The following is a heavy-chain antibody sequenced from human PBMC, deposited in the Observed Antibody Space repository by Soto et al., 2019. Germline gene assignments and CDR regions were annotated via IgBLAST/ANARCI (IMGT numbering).Heavy chain of an antibody. CDR3: ARHRGPMVRGVITNWFDP. CDR1: GGSISSSSYY. Sequence: SETLSLTCTASGGSISSSSYYWGWIRQPPGKGLEWIGSIYYSGSTYYNPSLKSRVTISVDASKNQFSLKLSSVTAADTAVYYCARHRGPMVRGVITNWFDPWGQGTLVTVSS. D-gene: IGHD3-10*01. CDR2: IYYSGST. V-gene: IGHV4-39*01. J-gene: IGHJ5*02.